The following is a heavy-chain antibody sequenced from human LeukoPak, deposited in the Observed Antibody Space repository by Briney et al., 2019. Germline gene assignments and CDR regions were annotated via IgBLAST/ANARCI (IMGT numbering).Heavy chain of an antibody. J-gene: IGHJ3*01. CDR1: GFRFNNYA. Sequence: GGSLRLSCAASGFRFNNYAMHWVRQPPGTGLEWVAVISMDGIQEYYADSVKGRFIISRDNSKNTLYLQMNSLRSEDTAVYSCAREVYSYALDALDLWGQGTMVTVSS. CDR3: AREVYSYALDALDL. V-gene: IGHV3-30*04. D-gene: IGHD5-18*01. CDR2: ISMDGIQE.